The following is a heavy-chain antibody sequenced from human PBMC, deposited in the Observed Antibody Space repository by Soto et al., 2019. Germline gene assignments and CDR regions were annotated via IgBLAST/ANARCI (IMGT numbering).Heavy chain of an antibody. Sequence: EVQLVESGGGLVKPGGSLRLSCAASGFTFSSYSMNWVRQAPGKGLEWVSSISSSSSYIYYADSVKGRFTISRDNAKNSLYVQMNSLRAEDTAVYYCARDGYYDSSGYSFDYWGQGTLVTVSS. J-gene: IGHJ4*02. CDR2: ISSSSSYI. CDR1: GFTFSSYS. CDR3: ARDGYYDSSGYSFDY. D-gene: IGHD3-22*01. V-gene: IGHV3-21*01.